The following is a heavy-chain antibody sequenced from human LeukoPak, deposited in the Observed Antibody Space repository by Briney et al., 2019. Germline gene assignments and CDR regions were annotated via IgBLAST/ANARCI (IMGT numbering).Heavy chain of an antibody. V-gene: IGHV3-23*01. Sequence: GGSLRLSCTASGFTFTNHGMTWVRQAPGKGLEWVSAISIGADTTYYADSVKGRFTISRDNSKSTLYLQMNGLRVEDTGIYYCAKEIRPNDYWGQGTLVTVSS. CDR1: GFTFTNHG. J-gene: IGHJ4*02. D-gene: IGHD6-6*01. CDR2: ISIGADTT. CDR3: AKEIRPNDY.